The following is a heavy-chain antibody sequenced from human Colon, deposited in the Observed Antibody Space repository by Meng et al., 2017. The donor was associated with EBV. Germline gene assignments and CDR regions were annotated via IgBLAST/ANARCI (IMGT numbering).Heavy chain of an antibody. CDR1: GDSITSNDW. J-gene: IGHJ5*02. CDR3: ARRDYGNYPLKSP. Sequence: GPCSWKSSGTRPVTFAVAGDSITSNDWWSWVRQPPGKGLKLIGQIHHPGYSTVNPSLQSRVTMSVDKSKNQFFLTVRSVTASDTAVYYCARRDYGNYPLKSPWGQGVLVTVSS. D-gene: IGHD4-17*01. CDR2: IHHPGYS. V-gene: IGHV4-4*02.